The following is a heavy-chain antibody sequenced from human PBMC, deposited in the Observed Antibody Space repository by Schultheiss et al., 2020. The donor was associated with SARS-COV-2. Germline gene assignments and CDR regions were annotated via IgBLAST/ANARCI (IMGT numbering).Heavy chain of an antibody. Sequence: GGSLRLSCAASGFTFSSYNMNWVRQAPGKGLEWVSSISSSGGYIYYADSVKGRFTISRDNAKNSLYLQMNSLRAEDTAVYYCARMATIVGAIGAFDIWGQGTMVTVSS. V-gene: IGHV3-21*01. CDR3: ARMATIVGAIGAFDI. CDR2: ISSSGGYI. CDR1: GFTFSSYN. D-gene: IGHD1-26*01. J-gene: IGHJ3*02.